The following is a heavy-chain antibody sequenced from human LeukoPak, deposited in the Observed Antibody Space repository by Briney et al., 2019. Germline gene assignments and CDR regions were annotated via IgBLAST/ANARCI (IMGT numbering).Heavy chain of an antibody. Sequence: SETLSLTCTVSGGSISSGSYYWSWIRQPAGKGLEWIGRIYTSGSTNYNPSLKSRVTISVDTSKNQFSLKLSSVTAADTAMYYCAREVADYGGYYYYHYMDVWGKGTTVTISS. CDR1: GGSISSGSYY. V-gene: IGHV4-61*02. D-gene: IGHD4-23*01. J-gene: IGHJ6*03. CDR3: AREVADYGGYYYYHYMDV. CDR2: IYTSGST.